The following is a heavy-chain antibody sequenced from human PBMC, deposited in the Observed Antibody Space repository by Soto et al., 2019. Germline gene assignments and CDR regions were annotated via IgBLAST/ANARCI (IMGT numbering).Heavy chain of an antibody. V-gene: IGHV3-33*01. Sequence: TGGSLRLSCAASGFIFSNYGFNWVRQAPGKGLEWVAVIWYDGNTKYYADSVKGRFTISRDNLKNTLYLQMNSLTAEDTAVYYCARPLVAPVAGPYYYGMDVWGQGTTVTVSS. CDR1: GFIFSNYG. CDR3: ARPLVAPVAGPYYYGMDV. J-gene: IGHJ6*02. D-gene: IGHD6-19*01. CDR2: IWYDGNTK.